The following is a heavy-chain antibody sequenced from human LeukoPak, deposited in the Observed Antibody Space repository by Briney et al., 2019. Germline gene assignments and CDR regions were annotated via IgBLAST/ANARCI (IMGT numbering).Heavy chain of an antibody. CDR1: GFTFSAYA. D-gene: IGHD3-10*01. V-gene: IGHV3-30*04. CDR3: ARDHYYYGWGDPDY. CDR2: ISYDGSVQ. J-gene: IGHJ4*02. Sequence: GGSLRLSCAASGFTFSAYALHWVRQAPGKGLGWVSVISYDGSVQHYRDSVQGRFTISRDNSKNTVYLHMNSLRPEDTALYYCARDHYYYGWGDPDYWGLGTLVTVSS.